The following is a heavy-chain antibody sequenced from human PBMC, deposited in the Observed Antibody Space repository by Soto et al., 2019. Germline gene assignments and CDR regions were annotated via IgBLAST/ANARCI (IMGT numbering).Heavy chain of an antibody. V-gene: IGHV6-1*01. J-gene: IGHJ4*02. CDR2: TYYRSKWYN. D-gene: IGHD1-1*01. Sequence: SQTLSLTCAISGDSVSSNSAAWNWIRQSPSRGLEWLGRTYYRSKWYNDYAGSAKSRIMINPDTSKNQYSLQLNSVTPEDTDVYYCAMGTGTFEYRGQGILVTVSS. CDR1: GDSVSSNSAA. CDR3: AMGTGTFEY.